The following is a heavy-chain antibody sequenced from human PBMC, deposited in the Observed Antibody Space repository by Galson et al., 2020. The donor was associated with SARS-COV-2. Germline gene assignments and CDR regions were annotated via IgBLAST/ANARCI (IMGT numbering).Heavy chain of an antibody. D-gene: IGHD3-22*01. Sequence: ETSETLSLTCTVSGGSISSGGYSWSWIRQHPGKGLEWIGYIYYSGSTYYNPSLKSRVTISVDTSKNQFSLKLSSVTAADTAVYYCARAPITMIVVVNAFDIWGQGTMVTVSS. CDR2: IYYSGST. CDR3: ARAPITMIVVVNAFDI. J-gene: IGHJ3*02. CDR1: GGSISSGGYS. V-gene: IGHV4-31*03.